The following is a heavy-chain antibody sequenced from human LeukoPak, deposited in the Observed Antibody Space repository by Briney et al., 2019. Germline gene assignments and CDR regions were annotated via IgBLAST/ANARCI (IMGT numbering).Heavy chain of an antibody. CDR2: INHSGST. J-gene: IGHJ4*02. CDR3: ARRARVVVPAATFSRYYFDY. Sequence: PSETLSLTCAVYGGSFSGYYWSWIRQPPGKGLEWIGEINHSGSTNYNPSLKSRVTISVDTSKNQFSLKLSSVTAADTAVYYCARRARVVVPAATFSRYYFDYWGQGTLVTVSS. V-gene: IGHV4-34*01. D-gene: IGHD2-2*01. CDR1: GGSFSGYY.